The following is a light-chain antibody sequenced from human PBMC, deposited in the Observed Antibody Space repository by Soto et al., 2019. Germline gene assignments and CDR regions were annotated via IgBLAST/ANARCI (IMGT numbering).Light chain of an antibody. V-gene: IGKV3-11*01. CDR3: QQRSNWPLT. CDR2: DAS. CDR1: QSVSSY. J-gene: IGKJ4*01. Sequence: EIVLTQFPATLSMSKGERATLSCRASQSVSSYLAWYQQKPGQAPRLLIHDASNRATGIPARFSGSGSATDFTLTISSLEPEDFAVYYCQQRSNWPLTFGGGTKVDIK.